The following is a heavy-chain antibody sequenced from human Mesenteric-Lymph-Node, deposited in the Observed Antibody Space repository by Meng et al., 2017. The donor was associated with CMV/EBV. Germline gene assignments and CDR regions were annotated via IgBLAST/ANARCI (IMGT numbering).Heavy chain of an antibody. CDR3: ARGGKLQSDSSGQYAYWFDP. CDR1: GYTFTDHG. CDR2: ISAYNGKP. D-gene: IGHD3-22*01. Sequence: ASVKVSCKASGYTFTDHGISWVRQAPGQGPEWMGDISAYNGKPNYSQKFQDRITMTPDTSTSTAYMELRSLRSDDTAVYYCARGGKLQSDSSGQYAYWFDPWGQGTLVTVSS. J-gene: IGHJ5*02. V-gene: IGHV1-18*01.